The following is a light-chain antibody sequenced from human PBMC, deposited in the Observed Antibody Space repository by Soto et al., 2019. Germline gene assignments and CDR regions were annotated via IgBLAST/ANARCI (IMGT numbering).Light chain of an antibody. V-gene: IGLV4-69*01. CDR3: QTWDTGIRV. CDR2: LNSDGSH. CDR1: SGHSNYA. Sequence: QLMLTQSPSASASLGASVKLTCNLSSGHSNYAIAWHQQQPEKGPRYLMKLNSDGSHSKGDGVPDRFSGSSSGAERYLTISSLQSEDEADYYCQTWDTGIRVFGGGTKLTVL. J-gene: IGLJ3*02.